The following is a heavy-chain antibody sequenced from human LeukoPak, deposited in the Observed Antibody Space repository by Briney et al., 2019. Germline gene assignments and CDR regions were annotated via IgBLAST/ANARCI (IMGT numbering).Heavy chain of an antibody. CDR3: ARVGYCGGDCYNPNDY. CDR1: GYTFTSYD. J-gene: IGHJ4*02. V-gene: IGHV1-8*01. CDR2: MNPNSGNT. Sequence: ASVKVPCKASGYTFTSYDINWVRQATGQGLEWMGWMNPNSGNTGYAQKFQGRVTMTRNTSISTAYMELSSLRSEDTAVYYCARVGYCGGDCYNPNDYWGQGTLVTVSS. D-gene: IGHD2-21*02.